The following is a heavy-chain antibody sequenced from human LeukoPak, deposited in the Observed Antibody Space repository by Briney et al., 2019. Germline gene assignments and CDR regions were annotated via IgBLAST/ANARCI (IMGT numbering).Heavy chain of an antibody. D-gene: IGHD3-10*01. Sequence: PGGSLRLSCAASGFTFSSYSMNWVRQAPGKGLEWVSSISSSSSYIYYADSVKGRFTISRDNAKNSLYLQMNSLRAEDTAVYYCARDRFGYYYMDVWGKGTTVTASS. CDR1: GFTFSSYS. V-gene: IGHV3-21*01. CDR2: ISSSSSYI. J-gene: IGHJ6*03. CDR3: ARDRFGYYYMDV.